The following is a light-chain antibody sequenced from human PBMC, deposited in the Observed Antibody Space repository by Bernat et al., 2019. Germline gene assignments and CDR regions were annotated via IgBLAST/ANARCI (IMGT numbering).Light chain of an antibody. J-gene: IGLJ3*02. CDR3: QTWGTAFR. CDR2: LNSDGSH. V-gene: IGLV4-69*01. Sequence: QLVLTQSPSASASLGASVRLTCTLSSGHSSYAITWHQQQPEKGPRYLMKLNSDGSHSKGDGIPDRFSGSSSGAERYLTISSLQSEDEADYYCQTWGTAFRFGGGTKLTVL. CDR1: SGHSSYA.